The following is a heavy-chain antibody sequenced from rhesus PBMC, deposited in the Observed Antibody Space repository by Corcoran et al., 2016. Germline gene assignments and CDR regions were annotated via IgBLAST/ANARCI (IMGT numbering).Heavy chain of an antibody. CDR2: IKKKADGGTS. CDR3: TRGGIAAAGPFDY. V-gene: IGHV3-16*02. Sequence: EVQLVESGGGLVQPGGSLRLSCAASGFTFSNYWMSWVHQPPGKGLDWVGRIKKKADGGTSAYAESVKGRFTISRDDSKNTLYLQMNSLKTEDTAVYYCTRGGIAAAGPFDYWGQGVLVTVSS. D-gene: IGHD6-31*01. CDR1: GFTFSNYW. J-gene: IGHJ4*01.